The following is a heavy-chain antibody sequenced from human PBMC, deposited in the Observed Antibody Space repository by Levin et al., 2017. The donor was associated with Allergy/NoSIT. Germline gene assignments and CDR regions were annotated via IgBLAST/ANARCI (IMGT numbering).Heavy chain of an antibody. CDR2: ISGSGGST. D-gene: IGHD4-23*01. V-gene: IGHV3-23*01. Sequence: PGESLKISCAASGFTFSSYAMSWVRQAPGKGLEWVSAISGSGGSTYYADSVKGRFTISRDNSKNTLYLQMNSLRAEDTAVYYCAKGTVAFGGGYFDYWGQGTLVTVSS. CDR3: AKGTVAFGGGYFDY. J-gene: IGHJ4*02. CDR1: GFTFSSYA.